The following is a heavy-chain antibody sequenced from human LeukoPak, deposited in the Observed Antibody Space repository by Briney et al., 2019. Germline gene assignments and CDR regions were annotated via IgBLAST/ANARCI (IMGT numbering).Heavy chain of an antibody. D-gene: IGHD5-24*01. CDR1: GGPISTTSYY. Sequence: PSETLSLTCTVSGGPISTTSYYWAWIRQPPGKGLEWIGEINHSGSTNYNPSLKSRVTISVDTSKNQFSLKLSSVTAADAAVYYCARAPRWLHRYGMDVWGQGTTVTVSS. CDR2: INHSGST. J-gene: IGHJ6*02. CDR3: ARAPRWLHRYGMDV. V-gene: IGHV4-39*07.